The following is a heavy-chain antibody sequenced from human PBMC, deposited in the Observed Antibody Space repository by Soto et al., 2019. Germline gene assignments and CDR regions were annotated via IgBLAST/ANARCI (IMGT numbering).Heavy chain of an antibody. CDR2: INTGSGKT. J-gene: IGHJ5*02. CDR3: ARVKIAIVRGVTIVRGLDP. Sequence: ASVKVSCKASGYTFTDFALHWVLQAPGQRLEWLGWINTGSGKTRLSQNFQDRVTLTRDTSASTAYMELNSLRSEDTAVYYCARVKIAIVRGVTIVRGLDPWGQGTLVTVSS. V-gene: IGHV1-3*04. D-gene: IGHD3-10*01. CDR1: GYTFTDFA.